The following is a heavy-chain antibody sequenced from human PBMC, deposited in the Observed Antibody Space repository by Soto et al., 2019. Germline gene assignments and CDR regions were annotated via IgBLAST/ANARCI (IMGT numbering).Heavy chain of an antibody. D-gene: IGHD2-21*02. CDR2: IWYDGSNK. J-gene: IGHJ4*02. CDR1: GFTFSSYG. Sequence: QVQLVESGGGVVQPGRSLRLSCAASGFTFSSYGMHWVRQAPGKGLEWVAVIWYDGSNKYYADSVKGRFTISRDNSKNTLYLQMNSLRAADTAVYYCARDAAAYCGGDCYSGYWGQGTLVTVSS. CDR3: ARDAAAYCGGDCYSGY. V-gene: IGHV3-33*01.